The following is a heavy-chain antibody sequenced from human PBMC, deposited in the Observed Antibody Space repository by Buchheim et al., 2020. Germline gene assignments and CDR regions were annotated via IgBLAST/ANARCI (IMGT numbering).Heavy chain of an antibody. V-gene: IGHV3-23*01. Sequence: EVQLLESGGALVQPGGSLRLSCAASGFTFSSSAMSWVRQAPGKGLEWVSAISAGGSTYYADSVKGRFIISRDNSKNTLYLQMNSLRAEDTALYYCSKVWNWSYFDSWGQGTL. CDR1: GFTFSSSA. CDR2: ISAGGST. D-gene: IGHD1-7*01. CDR3: SKVWNWSYFDS. J-gene: IGHJ4*02.